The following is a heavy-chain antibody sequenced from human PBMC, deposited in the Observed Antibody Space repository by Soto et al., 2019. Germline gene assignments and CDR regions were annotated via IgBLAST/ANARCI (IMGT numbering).Heavy chain of an antibody. J-gene: IGHJ6*02. CDR1: GYTFTSSG. D-gene: IGHD3-10*01. CDR3: ARGRWPPGLGARANYGMDV. Sequence: HVQLVQSGAEVKKPGASVKVSCKASGYTFTSSGSSWVRQAPGQGLEWMGWISAYNGNTNYEQKLQGRVTMTTYTSTSTAYMELRSLRADDTAVYYCARGRWPPGLGARANYGMDVWGQGTTVTVSS. CDR2: ISAYNGNT. V-gene: IGHV1-18*04.